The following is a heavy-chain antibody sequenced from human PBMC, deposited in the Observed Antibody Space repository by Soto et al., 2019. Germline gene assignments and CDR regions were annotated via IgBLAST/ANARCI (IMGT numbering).Heavy chain of an antibody. V-gene: IGHV4-31*03. J-gene: IGHJ2*01. CDR3: ARLGVVPAAPGVWYFDL. CDR2: IYYSGST. CDR1: GGSISSGGYY. D-gene: IGHD2-2*01. Sequence: QVQLQESGPGLVKPSQTLSLTCTVSGGSISSGGYYWSWIRQHPGKGLEWIGYIYYSGSTYYNPSLKSRVTISVDTYKNQFSLKLSSVTAADTAVYYCARLGVVPAAPGVWYFDLWGRGTLVTVSS.